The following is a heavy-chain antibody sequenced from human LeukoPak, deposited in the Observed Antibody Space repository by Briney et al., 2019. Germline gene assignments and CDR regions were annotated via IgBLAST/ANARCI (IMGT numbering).Heavy chain of an antibody. J-gene: IGHJ4*02. Sequence: ASVKVSCKASGYSFSGHYIHWVRQAPGQGLEWMGQINPNSAASHYAQKFQDRVTMTSDTSINMAYMELRSLRSDDTAVYYCAKDDAWLQYNDWGQGTLVTVSS. CDR3: AKDDAWLQYND. CDR1: GYSFSGHY. D-gene: IGHD5-24*01. CDR2: INPNSAAS. V-gene: IGHV1-2*06.